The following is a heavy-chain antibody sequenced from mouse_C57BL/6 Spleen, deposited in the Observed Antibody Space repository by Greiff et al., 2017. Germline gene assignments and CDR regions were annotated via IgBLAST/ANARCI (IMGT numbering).Heavy chain of an antibody. CDR1: GFTFSSYA. CDR2: ISSGGDYI. D-gene: IGHD2-2*01. J-gene: IGHJ1*03. Sequence: QGVESGEGLVKPGGSLKLSCAASGFTFSSYAMSWVRQTPEKRLEWVAYISSGGDYIYYADTVKGRVTISRDNARNTLYLQMSSLKTEYTAMYYCTRGGYLWYFDVGGTGTTVTVSS. V-gene: IGHV5-9-1*02. CDR3: TRGGYLWYFDV.